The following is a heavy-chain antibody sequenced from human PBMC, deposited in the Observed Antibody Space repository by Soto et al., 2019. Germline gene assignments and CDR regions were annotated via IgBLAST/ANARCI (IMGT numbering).Heavy chain of an antibody. CDR3: ARVGTGNWYFDL. J-gene: IGHJ2*01. D-gene: IGHD1-1*01. Sequence: EVQLVESGGGLVQPGESLRLSCAASGFTFSSYWMHWVRQAPGKGLVWVSRINSDGSTISYADSVKGRFTISRDNAKNTLYLQMNNLSAEDTAVYYWARVGTGNWYFDLWGRGTLVTVSS. CDR2: INSDGSTI. V-gene: IGHV3-74*01. CDR1: GFTFSSYW.